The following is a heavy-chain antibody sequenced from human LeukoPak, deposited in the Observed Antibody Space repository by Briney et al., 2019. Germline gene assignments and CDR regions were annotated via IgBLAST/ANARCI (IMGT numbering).Heavy chain of an antibody. CDR2: INPSGGST. D-gene: IGHD3-22*01. CDR3: ARVRGEYYYDSSGPLDY. Sequence: ASVKVSCKASGYTFTSYYMHWVRQAPGQGLEWMGIINPSGGSTSYAQKFQGRVTMTRDTSISTAYMELSRLRSDDTAVYYCARVRGEYYYDSSGPLDYWGQGTLVTVSS. J-gene: IGHJ4*02. V-gene: IGHV1-46*01. CDR1: GYTFTSYY.